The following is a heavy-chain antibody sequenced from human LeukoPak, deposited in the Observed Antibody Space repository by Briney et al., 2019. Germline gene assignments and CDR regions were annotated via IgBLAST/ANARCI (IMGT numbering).Heavy chain of an antibody. CDR1: GYTFTGYY. Sequence: ASVKVSCKASGYTFTGYYMHWVRQAPGQGLEWMGWINPNSGGTNYAQKFQGRVTMTRDTSISTAYMELSRLRSDDTAVYYCASLYSSSWYHIDYWGQGTLVTVSS. CDR2: INPNSGGT. J-gene: IGHJ4*02. V-gene: IGHV1-2*02. D-gene: IGHD6-13*01. CDR3: ASLYSSSWYHIDY.